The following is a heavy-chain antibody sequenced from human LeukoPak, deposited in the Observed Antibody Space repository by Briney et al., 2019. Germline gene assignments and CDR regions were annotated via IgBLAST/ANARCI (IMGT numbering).Heavy chain of an antibody. D-gene: IGHD6-13*01. Sequence: GGSLRLSCAASGFTFDDYATHWVRQGPGKGLEWVSGISWNSGRIVYGDSVKGRFTISRDNAKNSLYLQMNSLRTEDTAFYYCARDTSRSSHWRGMDVWGQGTTVTVSS. J-gene: IGHJ6*02. V-gene: IGHV3-9*01. CDR1: GFTFDDYA. CDR2: ISWNSGRI. CDR3: ARDTSRSSHWRGMDV.